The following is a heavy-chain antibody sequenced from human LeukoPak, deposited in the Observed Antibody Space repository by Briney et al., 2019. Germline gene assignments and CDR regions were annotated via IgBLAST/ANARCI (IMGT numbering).Heavy chain of an antibody. CDR2: IYSGGST. CDR1: GFTFSSYT. V-gene: IGHV3-66*01. Sequence: GRSLRLSCGASGFTFSSYTMHWVRQAPGKGLEWVSVIYSGGSTYYADSVKGRFTISRDNSKNTLYLQMNSLRAEDTAVYYCARVGSSDPKYYYYGMDVWGQGTTVTVSS. D-gene: IGHD6-6*01. CDR3: ARVGSSDPKYYYYGMDV. J-gene: IGHJ6*02.